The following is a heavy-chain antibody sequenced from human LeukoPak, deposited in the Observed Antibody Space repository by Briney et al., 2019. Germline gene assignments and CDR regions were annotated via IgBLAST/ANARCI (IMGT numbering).Heavy chain of an antibody. CDR3: ARVVVVPAAIYYYGMDV. CDR2: IRSSSSYI. D-gene: IGHD2-2*01. CDR1: GFTFSSYS. J-gene: IGHJ6*02. V-gene: IGHV3-21*01. Sequence: GGSLRLSCAASGFTFSSYSMNWARQAPGKGLEWVSSIRSSSSYIYYADSVKGRFTISRDNAKNSLYLQMNSLRAEDTAVYYCARVVVVPAAIYYYGMDVWGQGTTVTVSS.